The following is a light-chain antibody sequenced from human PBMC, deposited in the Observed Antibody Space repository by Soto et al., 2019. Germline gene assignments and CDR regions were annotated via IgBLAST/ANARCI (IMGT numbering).Light chain of an antibody. CDR2: EVS. CDR1: SSDVGGYNY. Sequence: QSALTQPPSASGSPGQSVTISCTGTSSDVGGYNYVSWYQQHPGKAPKLMTYEVSKRPSGVPDRFSGSKSGNTASLTVSGLQAEDEADYYCSSYAGSNTVFGGGTKVTVL. V-gene: IGLV2-8*01. CDR3: SSYAGSNTV. J-gene: IGLJ2*01.